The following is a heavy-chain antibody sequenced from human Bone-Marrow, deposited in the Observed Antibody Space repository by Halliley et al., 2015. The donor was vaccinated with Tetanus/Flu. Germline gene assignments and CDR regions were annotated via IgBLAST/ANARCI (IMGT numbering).Heavy chain of an antibody. D-gene: IGHD2-21*02. V-gene: IGHV3-53*01. CDR3: ARGGVVVTATYAFDI. CDR2: AGSP. J-gene: IGHJ3*02. Sequence: AGSPYYADSVKGRFTISRDISKNTVSLQMISLRAEDTAVYYCARGGVVVTATYAFDIWGLGTMVTVSS.